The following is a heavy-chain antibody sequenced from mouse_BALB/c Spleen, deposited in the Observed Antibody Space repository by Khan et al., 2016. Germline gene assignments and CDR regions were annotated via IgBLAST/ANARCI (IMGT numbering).Heavy chain of an antibody. Sequence: LVKTGASVKISCKASGYSFTGYYMNWVKQSHGKSLEWIGYISCYNGATSYNQKFKGKATFTVDTSSSTAYMQFNSLTSEDSAVYYWARSGDGYYVRGYYAMDYWGQGTSVTVSS. D-gene: IGHD2-3*01. V-gene: IGHV1S34*01. J-gene: IGHJ4*01. CDR2: ISCYNGAT. CDR1: GYSFTGYY. CDR3: ARSGDGYYVRGYYAMDY.